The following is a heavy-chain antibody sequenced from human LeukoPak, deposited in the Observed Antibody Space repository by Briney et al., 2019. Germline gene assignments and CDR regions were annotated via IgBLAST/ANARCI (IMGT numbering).Heavy chain of an antibody. CDR2: IYYSGST. CDR1: GGSISSSSYY. V-gene: IGHV4-39*01. Sequence: SETLSLTCTVSGGSISSSSYYWGWIRQPPGKGLEWIGSIYYSGSTYYNPSLKSRVTISVDTSKNQFSLKLSSVTAADTAVYYCAVLVLGSFDIWGQGTMVTVSS. D-gene: IGHD6-13*01. J-gene: IGHJ3*02. CDR3: AVLVLGSFDI.